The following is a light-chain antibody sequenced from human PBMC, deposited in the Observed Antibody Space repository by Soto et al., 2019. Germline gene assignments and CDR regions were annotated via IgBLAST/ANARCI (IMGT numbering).Light chain of an antibody. CDR3: TSYTSSSTYV. Sequence: QSVLTQPPTVSGSPGQSVTISCTGTSRDVGSYNRVSWYQQPPGTAPQLMIYEVSNRPSGVPDRFSGSKSGNTASLTISWLQAEDEADYYCTSYTSSSTYVFGTGTKVTVL. CDR2: EVS. V-gene: IGLV2-18*02. J-gene: IGLJ1*01. CDR1: SRDVGSYNR.